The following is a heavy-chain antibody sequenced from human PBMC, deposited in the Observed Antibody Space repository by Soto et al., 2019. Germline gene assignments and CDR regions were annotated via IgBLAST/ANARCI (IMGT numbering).Heavy chain of an antibody. CDR3: ARDRLRLGELSLIGYFDY. CDR1: GFTFTSYA. Sequence: QVQLVESGGSVVQPGRSLRLSCEASGFTFTSYAMHWVRQAPGKGLEWVAVISYDGINEYYAGSVKGRFTISRDNSKNPLFLQRSSRRVEYTAVYYCARDRLRLGELSLIGYFDYWGQGTLVTVSS. D-gene: IGHD3-16*02. V-gene: IGHV3-30*15. J-gene: IGHJ4*02. CDR2: ISYDGINE.